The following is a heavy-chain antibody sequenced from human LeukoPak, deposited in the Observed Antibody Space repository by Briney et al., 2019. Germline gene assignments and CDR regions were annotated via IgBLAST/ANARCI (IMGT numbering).Heavy chain of an antibody. Sequence: PSETLSLTCTTSGGSSTNYYWSWIRQPAGKGLEWIGRIHTGGATTYNPSLESRVTMSVDTSKNLVSLKMSSLTAADTAIYYCARGGAPEHWGQGTLVTVYS. V-gene: IGHV4-4*07. CDR1: GGSSTNYY. CDR2: IHTGGAT. J-gene: IGHJ1*01. CDR3: ARGGAPEH.